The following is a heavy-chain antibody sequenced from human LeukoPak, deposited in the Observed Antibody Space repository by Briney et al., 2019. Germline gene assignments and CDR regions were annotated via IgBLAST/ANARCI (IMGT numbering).Heavy chain of an antibody. D-gene: IGHD3-10*01. CDR3: ANTYYYGSGSYHDY. V-gene: IGHV3-23*01. J-gene: IGHJ4*02. CDR2: FSGSGGST. Sequence: PGGSLRLSCAASGFTFSSYAMSWVRQAPGKGLEWVSTFSGSGGSTYYADSVKGRFTISRDNSKNTLYLQMNSLRAEDTAVYYCANTYYYGSGSYHDYWGQGTLVTVSS. CDR1: GFTFSSYA.